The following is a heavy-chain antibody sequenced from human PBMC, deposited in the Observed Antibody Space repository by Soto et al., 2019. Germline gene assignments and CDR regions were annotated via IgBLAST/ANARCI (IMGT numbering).Heavy chain of an antibody. D-gene: IGHD3-22*01. CDR1: GGTHSSYA. Sequence: ASVKVSCKVTGGTHSSYAITWVRQAPGQGLEWMGGIIPIFGTRDYAQKFQGRVTITADPSTSTAYLELSGLTSDDTAVYYCARDGSDYSTSGHYDPWGQGTLVTVSS. J-gene: IGHJ5*02. CDR2: IIPIFGTR. CDR3: ARDGSDYSTSGHYDP. V-gene: IGHV1-69*13.